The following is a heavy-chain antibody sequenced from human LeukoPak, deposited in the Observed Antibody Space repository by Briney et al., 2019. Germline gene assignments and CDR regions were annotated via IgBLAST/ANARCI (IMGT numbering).Heavy chain of an antibody. V-gene: IGHV4-4*07. J-gene: IGHJ5*02. Sequence: SETLSLTCTVSGGSISSYYWSWIRQPAGRGLEWIGRIYTSGSTNYNPSLKSRVPISVDKSKNQFSLNLSSVTAAETAVYYSARGALSGRDLTIFGVVPPPTKWFEPWAQGTLVTVSS. CDR2: IYTSGST. D-gene: IGHD3-3*01. CDR3: ARGALSGRDLTIFGVVPPPTKWFEP. CDR1: GGSISSYY.